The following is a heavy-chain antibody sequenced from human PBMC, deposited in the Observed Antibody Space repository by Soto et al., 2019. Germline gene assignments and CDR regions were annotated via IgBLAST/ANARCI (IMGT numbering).Heavy chain of an antibody. Sequence: SETLSLTCTVSGGSISGSSYFWRWFRQPPGKGLEWIGSKYHSGTTYSNPSLQSRLTISVDASKSQFSLNLSSVTAADTAVYYCASPSLTAGFSYVHWGQGILVTVSS. CDR3: ASPSLTAGFSYVH. V-gene: IGHV4-39*01. J-gene: IGHJ4*02. CDR1: GGSISGSSYF. CDR2: KYHSGTT. D-gene: IGHD5-18*01.